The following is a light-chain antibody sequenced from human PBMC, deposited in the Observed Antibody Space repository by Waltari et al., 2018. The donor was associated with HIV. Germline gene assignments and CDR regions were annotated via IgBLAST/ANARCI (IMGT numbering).Light chain of an antibody. Sequence: QSALTQPASMSGSPGQSITISCPGTSSDVGSYNLVSWYQQHPGKAPKLMIYEGSKRPSGVSNRFSGSKSGNTASLTISGLQAEDEADYYCCSYAGSSTLEVFGGGTKLTVL. J-gene: IGLJ2*01. CDR3: CSYAGSSTLEV. CDR1: SSDVGSYNL. V-gene: IGLV2-23*01. CDR2: EGS.